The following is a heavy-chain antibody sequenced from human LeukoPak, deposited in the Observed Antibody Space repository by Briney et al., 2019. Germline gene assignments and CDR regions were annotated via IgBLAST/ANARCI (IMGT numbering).Heavy chain of an antibody. D-gene: IGHD6-13*01. J-gene: IGHJ4*02. V-gene: IGHV1-2*02. Sequence: ASVKVSCKASGYTFTGYYMHWVRQAPGQGLEWMGWINPNSGGTNYAQKFQGRVTMTRDTPTSAAYMELRRLTYDDTAVYYCAREGHTTSWYLDDSWGQGTPVSVSS. CDR3: AREGHTTSWYLDDS. CDR1: GYTFTGYY. CDR2: INPNSGGT.